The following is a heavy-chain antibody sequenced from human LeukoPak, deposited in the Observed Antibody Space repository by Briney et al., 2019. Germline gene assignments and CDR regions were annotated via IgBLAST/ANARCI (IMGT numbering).Heavy chain of an antibody. Sequence: SETLSLTCTVSGGSISSYYWSWIRQPAGKGLEWIGRIYTSGSTNYNPSLKSRVTMSVDTSKNQFSLKLSSVTAADTAVYYCTRQAGRVEGYYHYMDVWGKGTTVTVSS. J-gene: IGHJ6*03. V-gene: IGHV4-4*07. CDR2: IYTSGST. CDR3: TRQAGRVEGYYHYMDV. CDR1: GGSISSYY. D-gene: IGHD2-15*01.